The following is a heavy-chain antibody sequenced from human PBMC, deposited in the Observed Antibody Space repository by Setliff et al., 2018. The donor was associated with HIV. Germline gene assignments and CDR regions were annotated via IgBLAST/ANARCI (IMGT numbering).Heavy chain of an antibody. Sequence: LSLTCTVSGGSINSYYWSWIRQPPGKGLESVGFFHYSGSPIYNPSLKSRVSISVDTSKNQFSLKLTSMTAADTAVYYCARSIARDYWYFGHWVRGTLVTVSS. CDR3: ARSIARDYWYFGH. CDR1: GGSINSYY. D-gene: IGHD6-6*01. CDR2: FHYSGSP. V-gene: IGHV4-59*01. J-gene: IGHJ2*01.